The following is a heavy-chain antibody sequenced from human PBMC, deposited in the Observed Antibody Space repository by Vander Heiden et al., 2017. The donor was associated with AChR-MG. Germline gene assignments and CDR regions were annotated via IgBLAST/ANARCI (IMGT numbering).Heavy chain of an antibody. CDR1: GFTFSSYW. J-gene: IGHJ4*02. CDR3: ARDPVEIGVVVPAASGY. Sequence: EVQLVESGGGLVQPGGSLRLSCAASGFTFSSYWMHWVRQAPGKGLVWVSRINSDGSSTSYADSVKGRFTISRDNAKNTLYLQMNSLRAEDTAVYYCARDPVEIGVVVPAASGYWGQGTLVTVSS. D-gene: IGHD2-2*01. CDR2: INSDGSST. V-gene: IGHV3-74*01.